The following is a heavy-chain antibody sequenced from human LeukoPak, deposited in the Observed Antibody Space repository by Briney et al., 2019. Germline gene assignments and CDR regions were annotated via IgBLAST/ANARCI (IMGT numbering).Heavy chain of an antibody. CDR3: AREDGDGDYYYYYGMDV. Sequence: ASVKVSCKASGGTFSSYAISWVRQAPGQGLEWMGWISAYSGNTNYAQKLQGRVTMTTDTSTSTAYMELRSLRSDDTAVYYCAREDGDGDYYYYYGMDVWGQGTTVTVSS. D-gene: IGHD4-17*01. J-gene: IGHJ6*02. CDR1: GGTFSSYA. CDR2: ISAYSGNT. V-gene: IGHV1-18*01.